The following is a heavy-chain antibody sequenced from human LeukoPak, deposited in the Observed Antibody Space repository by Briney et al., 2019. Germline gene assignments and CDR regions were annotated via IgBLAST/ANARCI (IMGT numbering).Heavy chain of an antibody. D-gene: IGHD3-16*01. V-gene: IGHV3-30*02. CDR3: ATSAVGGGHLGYFPD. J-gene: IGHJ1*01. Sequence: AGGSLRLSCAASGFTFSSYAMAWVRQAPGKGLEWVAFIRFDGSTKYYADSVKGRFTISRDNSKNTLYLQMNSLRPEDTAVYSCATSAVGGGHLGYFPDWGQGTLVTVSS. CDR2: IRFDGSTK. CDR1: GFTFSSYA.